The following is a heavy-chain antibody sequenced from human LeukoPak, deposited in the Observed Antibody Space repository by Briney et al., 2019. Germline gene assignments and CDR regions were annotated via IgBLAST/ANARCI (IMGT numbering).Heavy chain of an antibody. Sequence: PGGSLRLSCAASGFTFSSYGMRWVRQAPGKGLEWVAVIWYDGSNKYYADSVKGRFTISRDNSKNTLYLQMNSLRAEDTAVYYCARGWSSSSRGFDYWGQGTLVTVSS. D-gene: IGHD6-13*01. CDR2: IWYDGSNK. CDR3: ARGWSSSSRGFDY. V-gene: IGHV3-33*01. J-gene: IGHJ4*02. CDR1: GFTFSSYG.